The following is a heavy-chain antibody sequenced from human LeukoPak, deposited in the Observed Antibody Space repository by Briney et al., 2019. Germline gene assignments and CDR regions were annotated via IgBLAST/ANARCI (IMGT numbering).Heavy chain of an antibody. V-gene: IGHV1-69*04. J-gene: IGHJ4*02. CDR2: IIPILGIA. CDR1: GGTFSSYA. CDR3: ARDYDSSGSTDY. Sequence: SVKVSCKASGGTFSSYAISWVRQAPGQGLEWMGRIIPILGIANYAQKFQGRVTITADKSTSTAYMELSSLRSEDTAVYYCARDYDSSGSTDYWGQGALVTVSS. D-gene: IGHD3-22*01.